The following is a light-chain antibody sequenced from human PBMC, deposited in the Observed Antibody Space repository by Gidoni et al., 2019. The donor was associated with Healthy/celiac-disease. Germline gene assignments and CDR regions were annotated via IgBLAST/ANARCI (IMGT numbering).Light chain of an antibody. CDR1: QDISNY. CDR3: QQYDNLPPGA. CDR2: DAS. V-gene: IGKV1-33*01. J-gene: IGKJ3*01. Sequence: DIQMTQSPSSLSASVGDRVTITCQASQDISNYLNWYPQKPGKAPKLLIYDASNLETGVPSRFSGSGSGTDFTFTISSLQPEDIATYYCQQYDNLPPGAFGPGTKVDIK.